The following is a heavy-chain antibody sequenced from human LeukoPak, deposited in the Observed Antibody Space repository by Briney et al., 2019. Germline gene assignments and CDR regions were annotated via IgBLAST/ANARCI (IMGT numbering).Heavy chain of an antibody. D-gene: IGHD6-13*01. CDR1: GFTFSSYA. J-gene: IGHJ4*02. V-gene: IGHV3-23*01. CDR3: ARRHSSSWYYFDY. CDR2: ISGSGGST. Sequence: GGSLRLSCAASGFTFSSYAMSWVRQAPGKGLEWVSAISGSGGSTYYADSVKGRFTISRDNSKNTLYLQMNSLRAEDTAVYYCARRHSSSWYYFDYWGQGTLVTVSS.